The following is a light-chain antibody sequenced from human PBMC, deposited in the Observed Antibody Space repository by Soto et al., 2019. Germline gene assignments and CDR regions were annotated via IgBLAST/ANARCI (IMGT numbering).Light chain of an antibody. CDR3: HQRQSWPRT. J-gene: IGKJ1*01. Sequence: EIVLTQSPGTLSLSPGERATLSCRASQSVPSKYLAWYQQNPGQAPRLLIYGASNRATGIPDKFSGSGSGTDFTLTISSLEPEDFAVYYCHQRQSWPRTFGQGTKVDIK. V-gene: IGKV3-20*01. CDR2: GAS. CDR1: QSVPSKY.